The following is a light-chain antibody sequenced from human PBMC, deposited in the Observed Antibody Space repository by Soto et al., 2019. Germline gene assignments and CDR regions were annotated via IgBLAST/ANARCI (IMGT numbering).Light chain of an antibody. CDR3: NSYTSGSTYV. J-gene: IGLJ1*01. CDR2: EVT. V-gene: IGLV2-14*01. CDR1: TSDVGNYNY. Sequence: QSVLTQPASVSGSPGQSITISCTGTTSDVGNYNYVSWYQHHPGQAPELMIYEVTNRPSGVSNRFSGSKSGNTASLTISGLQAEDEADYYCNSYTSGSTYVSGNGTKVTVL.